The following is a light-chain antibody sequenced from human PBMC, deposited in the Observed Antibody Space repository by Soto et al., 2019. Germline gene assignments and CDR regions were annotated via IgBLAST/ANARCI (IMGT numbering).Light chain of an antibody. V-gene: IGLV1-47*01. CDR2: RNN. CDR1: SSNIGHNY. J-gene: IGLJ2*01. CDR3: AAWDDSLSGVL. Sequence: QSVLTQPPSASGTPGQRVTISCSGSSSNIGHNYVYWYQQLPGTAPKLLIYRNNHRPSGVPDRFSGSKSGTSGSLAISGLRSEDEADYYCAAWDDSLSGVLFGGGTKLTVL.